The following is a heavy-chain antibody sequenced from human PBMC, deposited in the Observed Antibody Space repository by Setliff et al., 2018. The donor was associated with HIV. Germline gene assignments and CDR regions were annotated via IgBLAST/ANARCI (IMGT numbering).Heavy chain of an antibody. CDR3: ARGVNPTYYDFWSGNYMRKYYYYYMDV. D-gene: IGHD3-3*01. CDR1: GRSLSGYY. CDR2: INQSGST. V-gene: IGHV4-34*01. Sequence: LSLTCAVYGRSLSGYYWSWIRQPPGKGLEWIGEINQSGSTNYNPSLKSRVTISVDTSKNQFSLKLSSVTAADTAVYYRARGVNPTYYDFWSGNYMRKYYYYYMDVWGKGTTVTVSS. J-gene: IGHJ6*03.